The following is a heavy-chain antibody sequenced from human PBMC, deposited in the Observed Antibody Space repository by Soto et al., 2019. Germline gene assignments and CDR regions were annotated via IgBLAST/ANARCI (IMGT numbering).Heavy chain of an antibody. V-gene: IGHV3-30-3*01. CDR2: ISYDGSNK. CDR3: ARSGINGPYYSYGMDV. CDR1: GFTFSSYA. Sequence: PGGSLRLSCAASGFTFSSYAMHWARQAPGKGLEWVAVISYDGSNKYYADSVKGRFTISRDNSKNTLYLQMNSLRAEDTAVYYCARSGINGPYYSYGMDVWGQGTTLTVSS. J-gene: IGHJ6*02. D-gene: IGHD2-8*01.